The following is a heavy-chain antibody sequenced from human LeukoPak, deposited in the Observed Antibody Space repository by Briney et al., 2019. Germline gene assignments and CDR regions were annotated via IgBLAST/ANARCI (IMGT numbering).Heavy chain of an antibody. Sequence: SETLSLTCAVSGVSVSDYYWSWIRQSPEKGLEWIGEVSPGGYTTYNPSLRSRVIISEDASENQLSLNVTSVTAADTALYYCARIRCGRGQARCYNHWAQGSLVTVSS. J-gene: IGHJ5*02. CDR1: GVSVSDYY. V-gene: IGHV4-34*01. CDR3: ARIRCGRGQARCYNH. CDR2: VSPGGYT. D-gene: IGHD2-21*01.